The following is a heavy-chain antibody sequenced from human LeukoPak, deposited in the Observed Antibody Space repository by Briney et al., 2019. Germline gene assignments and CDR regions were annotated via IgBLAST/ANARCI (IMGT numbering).Heavy chain of an antibody. Sequence: LRLSCAASGCTFMSYSMNFLRQSQGILLNLLAAISTTSGNIYYADSVKGRFTISRDNAKNSLYLQMNSLRVEDTALYYCARRAPSHDFDDWGQGTLVTVSS. V-gene: IGHV3-21*01. CDR1: GCTFMSYS. CDR2: ISTTSGNI. CDR3: ARRAPSHDFDD. J-gene: IGHJ4*02.